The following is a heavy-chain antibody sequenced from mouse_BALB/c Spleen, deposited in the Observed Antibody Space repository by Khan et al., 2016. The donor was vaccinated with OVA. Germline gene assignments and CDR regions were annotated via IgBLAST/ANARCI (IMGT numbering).Heavy chain of an antibody. J-gene: IGHJ3*01. CDR3: TRSGYGSFAY. CDR2: INPNNGDA. CDR1: GYTFNSYY. V-gene: IGHV1S81*02. D-gene: IGHD2-2*01. Sequence: VQLQQSGAELVKPGASVKLSGKASGYTFNSYYMYWVKQRPGQGLEWIGEINPNNGDANFNEKFKNKATLTVDKSSNTAFMQLSSLTSEDSAVYYCTRSGYGSFAYWGQGTLVTVSA.